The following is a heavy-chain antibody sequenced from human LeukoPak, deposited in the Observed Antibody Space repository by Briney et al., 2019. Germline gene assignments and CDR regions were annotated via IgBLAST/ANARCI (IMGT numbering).Heavy chain of an antibody. CDR3: ARDFIAVAEDYYGMDV. CDR2: IWYDGSNK. J-gene: IGHJ6*02. V-gene: IGHV3-33*08. Sequence: TGGSLRLSCAASGFTFSSYAMHWVRQAPGKGLEWVAVIWYDGSNKYYADSVKGRFTISRDNSKNTLYPQMNSLRAEDTAVYYCARDFIAVAEDYYGMDVWGQGTTVTVSS. CDR1: GFTFSSYA. D-gene: IGHD6-19*01.